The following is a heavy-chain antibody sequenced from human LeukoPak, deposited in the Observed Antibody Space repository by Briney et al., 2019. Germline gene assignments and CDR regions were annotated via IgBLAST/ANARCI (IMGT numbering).Heavy chain of an antibody. Sequence: GSLRLSCSASGFDFDAHGMSWVRQVPGKGLEWVSGINWSGGSTAYADPMRGRITISRDNAKNSLYLQMDSLRAEDTALYYCARAPITSPFYFDYWGQGTLVTVSS. CDR3: ARAPITSPFYFDY. CDR2: INWSGGST. D-gene: IGHD2-2*01. V-gene: IGHV3-20*04. CDR1: GFDFDAHG. J-gene: IGHJ4*02.